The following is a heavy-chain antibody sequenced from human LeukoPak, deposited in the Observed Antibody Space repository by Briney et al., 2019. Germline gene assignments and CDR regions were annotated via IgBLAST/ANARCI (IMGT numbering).Heavy chain of an antibody. CDR1: GGSISNSTYY. CDR2: MYYRGSS. V-gene: IGHV4-39*07. D-gene: IGHD3-10*01. J-gene: IGHJ5*02. Sequence: SETLSLTCSVSGGSISNSTYYWGWIRQPPGKGLEWIGSMYYRGSSYYNPSLKSRVTISVDTSKNQFSLKLYSVTAADTAVYYCARDDGGGWFDPWGQGTLVTVSS. CDR3: ARDDGGGWFDP.